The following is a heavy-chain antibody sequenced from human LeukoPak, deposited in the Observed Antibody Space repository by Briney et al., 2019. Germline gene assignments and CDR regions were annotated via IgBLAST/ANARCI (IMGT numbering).Heavy chain of an antibody. J-gene: IGHJ4*02. CDR2: ISSRGTTT. D-gene: IGHD6-13*01. V-gene: IGHV3-11*01. CDR3: ARHRAAGKYYFDY. CDR1: GFTFRDYY. Sequence: KPGGSLRLSCLASGFTFRDYYMTWIRQAPGKGLEWISFISSRGTTTDYADSVKGRFTISRDNSKNTLYLQMNSLRAEDTAVYYCARHRAAGKYYFDYWGQGTLVTVSS.